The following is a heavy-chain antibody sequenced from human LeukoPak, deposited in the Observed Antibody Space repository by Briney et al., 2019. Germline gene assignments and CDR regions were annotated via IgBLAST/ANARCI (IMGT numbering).Heavy chain of an antibody. V-gene: IGHV4-39*01. Sequence: SETLSLTCTVSGGSISSSSYYWGWIRQPPGKGLEWIGSIYCSGSTYYNPSLKSRVTISVDTSKNQFSLKLSSVTAADTAVYYCASHYSSSPLDYWGQGTLVTVSS. CDR2: IYCSGST. CDR3: ASHYSSSPLDY. J-gene: IGHJ4*02. D-gene: IGHD6-6*01. CDR1: GGSISSSSYY.